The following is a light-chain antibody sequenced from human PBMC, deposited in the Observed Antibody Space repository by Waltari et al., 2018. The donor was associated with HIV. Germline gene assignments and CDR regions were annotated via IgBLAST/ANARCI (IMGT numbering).Light chain of an antibody. CDR2: DYS. Sequence: YVLTHPPSCSVAPGQTATITCAGDNFGRKRVPWYQKKPNQAPVLGVYDYSDRPSGIPERFSGSSSWNTATLTISRVEAGDEADFYCQVWDSSTDLRVFGGGTKLTVL. V-gene: IGLV3-21*02. CDR1: NFGRKR. J-gene: IGLJ2*01. CDR3: QVWDSSTDLRV.